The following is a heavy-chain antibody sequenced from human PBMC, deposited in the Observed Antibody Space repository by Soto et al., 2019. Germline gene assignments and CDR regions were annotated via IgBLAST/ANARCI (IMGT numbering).Heavy chain of an antibody. D-gene: IGHD3-10*01. V-gene: IGHV4-30-2*06. J-gene: IGHJ6*02. CDR1: GGSISSGGYS. Sequence: QLQLRESGSGLVKPSETLSLTCTVSGGSISSGGYSWNWIRQSPEKGLEWLGCIYPTGTTYYHPYLNSRVTISVDTSRNQFSLTLTSVTAADTAVYFCARAPPGPAPRWVLWGQGTTVAVSS. CDR3: ARAPPGPAPRWVL. CDR2: IYPTGTT.